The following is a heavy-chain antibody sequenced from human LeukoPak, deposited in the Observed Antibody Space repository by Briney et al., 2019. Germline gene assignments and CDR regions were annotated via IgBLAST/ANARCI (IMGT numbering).Heavy chain of an antibody. J-gene: IGHJ5*02. V-gene: IGHV1-2*02. Sequence: ASVKVSCKASGYTFTGYYMHWVRQAPGRGLEWMGWINPNSGATKYAQKFQGRVTMTRDTSISTAYMEVSRLRFDDTAVYYCTRDGGWYQLLWWFDPWGQGTLVTVSS. D-gene: IGHD2-2*01. CDR2: INPNSGAT. CDR1: GYTFTGYY. CDR3: TRDGGWYQLLWWFDP.